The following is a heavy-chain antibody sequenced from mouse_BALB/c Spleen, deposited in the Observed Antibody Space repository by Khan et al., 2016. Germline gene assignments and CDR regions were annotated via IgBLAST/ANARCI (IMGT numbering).Heavy chain of an antibody. J-gene: IGHJ4*01. V-gene: IGHV3-1*02. CDR1: GYSITSGYS. CDR3: TRPQGQHAMDY. Sequence: VQLKESGPDLVKPSQSLSLTYTVTGYSITSGYSWHWIRQFPGNKLEWMGYIHYSGGTKYIPSLKSRISITRDTSKNQFFLQLNSVTPEDTATYYCTRPQGQHAMDYQGLGTSNTVSS. CDR2: IHYSGGT. D-gene: IGHD6-1*01.